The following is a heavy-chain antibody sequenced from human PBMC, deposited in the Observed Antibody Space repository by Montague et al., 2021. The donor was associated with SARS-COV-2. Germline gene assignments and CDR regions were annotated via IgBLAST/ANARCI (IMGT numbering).Heavy chain of an antibody. J-gene: IGHJ4*02. Sequence: TNYNPSLKSRVTISVDTSKSQFTLILISVTAADSAVYYCARGGGYSNSPLDFWGQG. CDR2: T. V-gene: IGHV4-59*09. CDR3: ARGGGYSNSPLDF. D-gene: IGHD5-18*01.